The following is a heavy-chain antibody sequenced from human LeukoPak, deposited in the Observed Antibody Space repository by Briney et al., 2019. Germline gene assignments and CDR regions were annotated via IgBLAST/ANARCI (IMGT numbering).Heavy chain of an antibody. CDR1: GFTFSTSG. CDR3: ASDGRRSGSYSNYFDY. CDR2: IRYDGGNT. J-gene: IGHJ4*02. Sequence: GGSLRLSCAASGFTFSTSGMHWVRQAPGKGLEWVAFIRYDGGNTYYADSVKGRFTIYRDNSKNTVFLQMNSLRGEDAALYYCASDGRRSGSYSNYFDYWGQGTLVTVSS. D-gene: IGHD3-10*01. V-gene: IGHV3-30*02.